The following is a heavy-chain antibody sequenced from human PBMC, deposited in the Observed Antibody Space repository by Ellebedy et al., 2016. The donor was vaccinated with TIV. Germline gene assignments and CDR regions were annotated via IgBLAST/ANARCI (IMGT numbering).Heavy chain of an antibody. V-gene: IGHV1-3*01. CDR3: ARASGWWRYFDY. J-gene: IGHJ4*02. Sequence: AASVKVSCKASGYTFTRYAMHWVRQAPGQRLEWMGWINAGNGNTKYSQKFQGRVTITRDTPASTAYMELSSLRSEDTAVYYCARASGWWRYFDYWGQGTLVTVSS. CDR2: INAGNGNT. D-gene: IGHD6-19*01. CDR1: GYTFTRYA.